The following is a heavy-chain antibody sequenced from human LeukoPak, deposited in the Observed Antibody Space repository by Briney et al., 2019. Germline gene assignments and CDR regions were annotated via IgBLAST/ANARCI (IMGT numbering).Heavy chain of an antibody. D-gene: IGHD5-18*01. Sequence: PSETLSLTCAVSGYSLSSGYYWGWIRQPPGKGLEWIGSIYHSGSTYYNASLKSRVTISVDTSKNQFSLKLSSVTAADTAVYYSARQGPHDSIQLWLLVDYWGQGTLVTVSS. CDR1: GYSLSSGYY. CDR3: ARQGPHDSIQLWLLVDY. J-gene: IGHJ4*02. CDR2: IYHSGST. V-gene: IGHV4-38-2*01.